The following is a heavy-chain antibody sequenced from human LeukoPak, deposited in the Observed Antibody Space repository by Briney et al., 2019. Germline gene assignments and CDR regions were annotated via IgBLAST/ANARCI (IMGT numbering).Heavy chain of an antibody. V-gene: IGHV3-73*01. CDR2: TRSKANSYAT. Sequence: GGSLRLSCAASGFTFSGSAMHWVRQASGKGLEWVGRTRSKANSYATAYAASVKGRSTISRDDSKNTAYLQMNSLKTEDTAVYYCTTRLAAADYWGQGTLVTVSS. D-gene: IGHD6-13*01. CDR3: TTRLAAADY. J-gene: IGHJ4*02. CDR1: GFTFSGSA.